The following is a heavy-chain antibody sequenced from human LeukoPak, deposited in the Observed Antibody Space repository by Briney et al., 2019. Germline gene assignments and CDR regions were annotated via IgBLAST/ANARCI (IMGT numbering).Heavy chain of an antibody. CDR3: AKEGGSYPAHFDY. Sequence: GGSLRLSCAASGFTFSSYSMNWVRQAPGKGLEWVSGISWNSGSIGYADSVKGRFTISRDNAKNSLYLQMNSLRAEDTALYYCAKEGGSYPAHFDYWGQGTLVTVSS. V-gene: IGHV3-9*01. D-gene: IGHD1-26*01. J-gene: IGHJ4*02. CDR1: GFTFSSYS. CDR2: ISWNSGSI.